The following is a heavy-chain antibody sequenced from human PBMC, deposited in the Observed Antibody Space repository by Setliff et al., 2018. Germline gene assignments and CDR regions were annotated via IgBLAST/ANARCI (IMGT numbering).Heavy chain of an antibody. J-gene: IGHJ5*02. Sequence: GESLKISCKGSGYSFTSYWIGWVRQMPGKGLEWMGIIYPGDSDTRYSPSFQGQVTISADKSIRTAYLQWSSLKASDTAMYYCARSRSSLPWNNWFDPWGQGTLVTVSS. CDR2: IYPGDSDT. CDR1: GYSFTSYW. V-gene: IGHV5-51*01. D-gene: IGHD6-13*01. CDR3: ARSRSSLPWNNWFDP.